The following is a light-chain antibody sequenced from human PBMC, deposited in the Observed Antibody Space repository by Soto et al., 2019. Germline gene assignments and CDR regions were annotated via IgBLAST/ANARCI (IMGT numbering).Light chain of an antibody. V-gene: IGKV3-15*01. J-gene: IGKJ2*01. Sequence: EIVMTQSPVTLSVSPGERATLSCRASQSVSSNLAWYQQKPGQAPRLLIYGASSRATAIPARFSGSGSATEFTLTITSLQSEDFAVYYCQQYKEWPPKYTFGQGTKLEIK. CDR1: QSVSSN. CDR2: GAS. CDR3: QQYKEWPPKYT.